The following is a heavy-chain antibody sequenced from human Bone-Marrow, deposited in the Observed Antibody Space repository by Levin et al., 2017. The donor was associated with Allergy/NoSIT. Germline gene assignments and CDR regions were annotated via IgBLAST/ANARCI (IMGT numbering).Heavy chain of an antibody. CDR1: GFTFSTHW. J-gene: IGHJ4*02. D-gene: IGHD2-15*01. CDR2: IKQDGSEK. CDR3: ATNSLLAFDD. Sequence: PGGSLRLSCAASGFTFSTHWMTWVRQAPGKGLEGVAVIKQDGSEKYYVDSVKARFTISRDNAKNSLYLQMNSLRAEDTAVYYCATNSLLAFDDWGQGTLVTVSS. V-gene: IGHV3-7*01.